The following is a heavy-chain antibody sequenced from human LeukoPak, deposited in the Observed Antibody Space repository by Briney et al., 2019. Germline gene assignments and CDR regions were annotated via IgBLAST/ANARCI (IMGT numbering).Heavy chain of an antibody. CDR2: INPTSGAT. J-gene: IGHJ6*03. CDR3: ARGVVAATFYYYMDV. Sequence: ASVKVSCKTSGYSDTFYGITWVRQVAGQGLEWMGWINPTSGATNYEQKFQGRVTMTRDTSISTAYMELNSLRSDDTAVYYCARGVVAATFYYYMDVWGKGTTVTVSS. CDR1: GYSDTFYG. D-gene: IGHD2-15*01. V-gene: IGHV1-2*02.